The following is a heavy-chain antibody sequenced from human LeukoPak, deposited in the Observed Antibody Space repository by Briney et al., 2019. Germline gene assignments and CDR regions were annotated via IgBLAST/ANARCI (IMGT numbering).Heavy chain of an antibody. CDR2: MSPNSGDT. CDR3: ARGPPNWGYDY. Sequence: ASVKVSCKASGYTFTSYDFNWVRQATGQRPEWMGWMSPNSGDTDYAQKFQDRVTMTRNTSISTAYMELSSLRSDDTAVYYCARGPPNWGYDYWGPGTLVTVSS. J-gene: IGHJ4*02. CDR1: GYTFTSYD. D-gene: IGHD7-27*01. V-gene: IGHV1-8*01.